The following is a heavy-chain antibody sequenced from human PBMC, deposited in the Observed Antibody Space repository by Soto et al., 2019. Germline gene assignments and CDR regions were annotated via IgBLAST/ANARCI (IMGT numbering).Heavy chain of an antibody. Sequence: QVQLVQSGAEVKNPGAAVKVSCKASGYTFTSYYMHWVRQAPGQGLEWMGIINPSGGSTSYAQKFQGRVTMTRDTSTSTVYMELSSLRSEDTAVYYCARTRIMITFGGVIGGFDYWCQGTLVTVSS. CDR2: INPSGGST. CDR1: GYTFTSYY. CDR3: ARTRIMITFGGVIGGFDY. J-gene: IGHJ4*02. V-gene: IGHV1-46*03. D-gene: IGHD3-16*02.